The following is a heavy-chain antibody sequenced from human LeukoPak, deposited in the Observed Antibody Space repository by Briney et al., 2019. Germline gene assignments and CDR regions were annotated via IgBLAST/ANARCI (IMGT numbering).Heavy chain of an antibody. CDR1: GYTFTSYG. D-gene: IGHD2-15*01. V-gene: IGHV1-18*01. J-gene: IGHJ6*03. Sequence: ASVKVSCKASGYTFTSYGINWVRQAPGQGLEWMGWISAYNGDTNYAQKLRGRVTMTTDTSTSTAYMELRSLRSDDTAVYYCARSSRPCSGGSCYLYSYYYHNMDVWGKGTTVTISS. CDR2: ISAYNGDT. CDR3: ARSSRPCSGGSCYLYSYYYHNMDV.